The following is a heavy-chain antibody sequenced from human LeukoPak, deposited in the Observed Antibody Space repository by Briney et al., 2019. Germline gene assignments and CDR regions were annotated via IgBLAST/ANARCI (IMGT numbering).Heavy chain of an antibody. CDR1: GFTFSSYA. V-gene: IGHV3-66*01. CDR2: IYSGGST. CDR3: ARGESDYDILTGYYAHRPIDY. J-gene: IGHJ4*02. D-gene: IGHD3-9*01. Sequence: GGSLRLSCAASGFTFSSYAMSWVRQAPGKGLEWVSVIYSGGSTYYADSVKGRFTISRDNSKNTLYLQMNSLRAEDTAVYYCARGESDYDILTGYYAHRPIDYWGQGTLVTVSS.